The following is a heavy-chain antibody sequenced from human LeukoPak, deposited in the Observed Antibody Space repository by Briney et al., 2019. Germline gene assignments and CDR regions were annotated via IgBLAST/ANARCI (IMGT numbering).Heavy chain of an antibody. CDR3: AKGTTGHYHDRSGYWYYFDQ. CDR2: IKQDGSEK. J-gene: IGHJ4*02. D-gene: IGHD3-22*01. CDR1: GFTFSTYW. Sequence: GGSLRLSCAASGFTFSTYWMTWVRQAPGKGLEWVANIKQDGSEKNYVDSVKGRFTISRDNAKNSLFLEMNSLRAEDTAVYYCAKGTTGHYHDRSGYWYYFDQWGQGSLVTVSS. V-gene: IGHV3-7*01.